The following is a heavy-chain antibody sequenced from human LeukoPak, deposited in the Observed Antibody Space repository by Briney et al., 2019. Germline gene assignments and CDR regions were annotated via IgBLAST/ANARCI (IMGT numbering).Heavy chain of an antibody. D-gene: IGHD3-3*01. CDR1: GYTFTSYG. CDR2: ISAYNGNT. V-gene: IGHV1-18*01. CDR3: ARGLLRFLEWLAIDAFDI. Sequence: GASVKVSCKASGYTFTSYGISWVRQAPGQGLEWMGWISAYNGNTNYAQKLQGRVTMTTDTSTSTAYMELRSLRSDDTAVYYCARGLLRFLEWLAIDAFDIWGQGTMVTVSS. J-gene: IGHJ3*02.